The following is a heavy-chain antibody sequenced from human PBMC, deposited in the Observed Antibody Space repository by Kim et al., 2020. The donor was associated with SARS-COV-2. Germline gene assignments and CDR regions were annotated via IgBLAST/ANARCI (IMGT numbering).Heavy chain of an antibody. D-gene: IGHD3-10*01. V-gene: IGHV3-33*06. CDR2: IWYDGSNK. CDR1: GFTFSSYG. CDR3: AKDGYYYGSGRHWGMYYYYGMDV. J-gene: IGHJ6*02. Sequence: GGSLRLSCAASGFTFSSYGMHWVRQAPGKGLEWVAVIWYDGSNKYYADSVKGRFTISRDNSKNTLYLQMNSLRAEDTAVYYCAKDGYYYGSGRHWGMYYYYGMDVWGQGTTVTVSS.